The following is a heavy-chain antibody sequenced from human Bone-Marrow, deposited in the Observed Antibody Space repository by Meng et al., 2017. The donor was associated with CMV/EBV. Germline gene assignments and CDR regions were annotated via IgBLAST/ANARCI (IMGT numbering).Heavy chain of an antibody. CDR1: GYTFTSYY. V-gene: IGHV1-46*01. CDR2: INPSGGST. J-gene: IGHJ6*02. CDR3: ARDETFSIPAARYFLSYYYYGMDV. Sequence: ASVKVSCKASGYTFTSYYMHWVRQAPGQGLEWMGIINPSGGSTSYAQKFQGRVTMTRDTSTSTAYMELRSLRSDDTAVYYCARDETFSIPAARYFLSYYYYGMDVWGQGTTVTGSS. D-gene: IGHD2-2*01.